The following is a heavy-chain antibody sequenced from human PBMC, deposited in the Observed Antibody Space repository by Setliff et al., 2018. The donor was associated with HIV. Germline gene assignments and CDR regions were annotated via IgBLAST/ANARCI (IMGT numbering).Heavy chain of an antibody. CDR3: ARDIGSRGGAFDM. J-gene: IGHJ3*02. CDR2: INTNTGNT. V-gene: IGHV7-4-1*02. CDR1: GYRFTMYS. D-gene: IGHD3-10*01. Sequence: ASVKVSCKASGYRFTMYSMNWVRQAPGQGLEWMGWINTNTGNTMYAQGFTGRFVFSLDTSVSTAFLQITSLKAEDTAVYYCARDIGSRGGAFDMWGQGTKVTVSS.